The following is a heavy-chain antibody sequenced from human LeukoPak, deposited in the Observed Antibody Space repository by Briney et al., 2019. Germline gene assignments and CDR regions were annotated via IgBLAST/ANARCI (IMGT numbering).Heavy chain of an antibody. CDR3: ARRKGYYYDSSGYTNWFDP. CDR1: GGSISSYY. V-gene: IGHV4-4*09. Sequence: PSETLSLTCTVSGGSISSYYWSWIRQPPGKGLEWIGYIYTSGSTSYNPSLKSRVTISVDTSKNQFSRKLSSVTAADTAVYYCARRKGYYYDSSGYTNWFDPWGQGTLVTVSS. D-gene: IGHD3-22*01. J-gene: IGHJ5*02. CDR2: IYTSGST.